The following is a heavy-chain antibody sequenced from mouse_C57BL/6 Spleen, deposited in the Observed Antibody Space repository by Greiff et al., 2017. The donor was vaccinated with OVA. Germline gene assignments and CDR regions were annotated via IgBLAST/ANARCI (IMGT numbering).Heavy chain of an antibody. CDR3: AREENGGAMDY. CDR2: ILPGSGCT. CDR1: GYTFTGYW. J-gene: IGHJ4*01. D-gene: IGHD1-1*01. V-gene: IGHV1-9*01. Sequence: QVQLQQSGAELMKPGASVKLSCKATGYTFTGYWIEWVKQRPGHGLEWIGEILPGSGCTNYNEKFKGKATFTADTSSNTAYMQLSSLTTEDSAIYYCAREENGGAMDYWGQGTSVTVSS.